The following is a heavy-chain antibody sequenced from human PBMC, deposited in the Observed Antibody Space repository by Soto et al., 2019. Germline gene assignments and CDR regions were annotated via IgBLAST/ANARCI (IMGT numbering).Heavy chain of an antibody. CDR2: IIPIFGTA. D-gene: IGHD6-6*01. J-gene: IGHJ6*02. Sequence: SVKVSCKASGGTFSSYAISWVRQAPGQGLEWMGGIIPIFGTANYAQKFQGRVTITADKSTSTAYMELSSLRSEDTAVYYCARGIAARRVYYYGMDVWGQGTTVTVSS. V-gene: IGHV1-69*06. CDR3: ARGIAARRVYYYGMDV. CDR1: GGTFSSYA.